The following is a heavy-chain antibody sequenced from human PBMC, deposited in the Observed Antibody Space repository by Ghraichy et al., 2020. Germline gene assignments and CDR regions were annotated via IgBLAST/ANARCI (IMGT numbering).Heavy chain of an antibody. Sequence: GGSLRLSCAASGFTFSSYAMSWVRQAPGKGLEWVSGISDSGGSTYYADSVKGRFTISRDNSMNTLYLQMNSLRAEDTALYYCAKGGVVTAIFWYFDLWGRGTLVTVSS. V-gene: IGHV3-23*01. CDR1: GFTFSSYA. J-gene: IGHJ2*01. CDR3: AKGGVVTAIFWYFDL. CDR2: ISDSGGST. D-gene: IGHD2-21*02.